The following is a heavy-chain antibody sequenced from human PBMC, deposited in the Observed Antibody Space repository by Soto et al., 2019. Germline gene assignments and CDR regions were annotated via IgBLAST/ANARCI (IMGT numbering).Heavy chain of an antibody. Sequence: LRLSCAASGFTFSSYEMNWVRQAPGKGLEWVSYISSSGSTIYYADSVKGRFTISRDNAKNSVYLDMNSLSAEDTAVYYCARESEDLTSNFDYWGQGTLVTVSS. V-gene: IGHV3-48*03. CDR2: ISSSGSTI. CDR3: ARESEDLTSNFDY. CDR1: GFTFSSYE. J-gene: IGHJ4*02.